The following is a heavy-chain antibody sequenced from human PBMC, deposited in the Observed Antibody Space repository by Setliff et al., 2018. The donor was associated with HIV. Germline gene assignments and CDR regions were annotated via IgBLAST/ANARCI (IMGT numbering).Heavy chain of an antibody. Sequence: ASVKVSCKVSGYTLSELSLHWVGQAPGKGLEWMGGFDPEDGETVYAQRFQGRVTMTEDTSTDTAYMELSSLRSDDTAVYYCAREMFMYTSSEGFPFDFWGQGTLVTVSS. CDR1: GYTLSELS. J-gene: IGHJ4*02. V-gene: IGHV1-24*01. CDR2: FDPEDGET. D-gene: IGHD6-6*01. CDR3: AREMFMYTSSEGFPFDF.